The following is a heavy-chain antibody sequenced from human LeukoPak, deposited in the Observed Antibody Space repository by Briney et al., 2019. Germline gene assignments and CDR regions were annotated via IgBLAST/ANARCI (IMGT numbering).Heavy chain of an antibody. CDR3: VRQMTYDDTSTVLGDAMDV. V-gene: IGHV3-48*04. J-gene: IGHJ6*02. D-gene: IGHD3-9*01. Sequence: GGSMRLSCAASGFILSSYRMRWARQAPGEGLQWLSYFCWTSNPIQYTGSERGRFTISRDNARNSLYLQMNSLRAEDTAVYYCVRQMTYDDTSTVLGDAMDVWGQGTTVIVSS. CDR1: GFILSSYR. CDR2: FCWTSNPI.